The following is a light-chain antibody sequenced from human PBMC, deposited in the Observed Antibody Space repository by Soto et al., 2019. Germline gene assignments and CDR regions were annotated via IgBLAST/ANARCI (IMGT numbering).Light chain of an antibody. CDR2: GAS. J-gene: IGKJ2*01. CDR3: QERSKWPLYT. CDR1: QRVSSSY. V-gene: IGKV3D-20*02. Sequence: EIVLTQSPGTLSLSPGERATLSCRASQRVSSSYLAWYQQKPGQAPRLLIYGASSRVTGIPDRFSGSGSGTDFTLTISRLEPEDFVVYYCQERSKWPLYTFGQGTKLEIK.